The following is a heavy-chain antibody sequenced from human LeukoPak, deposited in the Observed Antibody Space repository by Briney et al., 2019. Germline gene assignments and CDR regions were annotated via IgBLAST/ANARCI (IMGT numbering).Heavy chain of an antibody. CDR3: ARRLVAIDY. Sequence: ASVSVSCKASGYTFTGYYMHWVRQAPGQGLEWMGWINPNSGGTNYAQKFQGWVTMTRDTSISTAYMELSRLRSEDTAVYYCARRLVAIDYWGQGTLVTVSS. J-gene: IGHJ4*02. CDR2: INPNSGGT. D-gene: IGHD2-15*01. CDR1: GYTFTGYY. V-gene: IGHV1-2*04.